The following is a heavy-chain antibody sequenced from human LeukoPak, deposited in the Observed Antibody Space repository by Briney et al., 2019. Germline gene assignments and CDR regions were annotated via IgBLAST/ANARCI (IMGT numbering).Heavy chain of an antibody. D-gene: IGHD6-6*01. J-gene: IGHJ3*02. Sequence: PSETLSLTCTVSGGSISSYYWSWIWQPPGKGLEWIGYIYYSGSTNYNPSLKSRVTISVDTSKNQFSLKLSSVTAADTAVYYCARVGYSSSSGAFDIWGQGTMVTVSS. CDR1: GGSISSYY. CDR3: ARVGYSSSSGAFDI. CDR2: IYYSGST. V-gene: IGHV4-59*01.